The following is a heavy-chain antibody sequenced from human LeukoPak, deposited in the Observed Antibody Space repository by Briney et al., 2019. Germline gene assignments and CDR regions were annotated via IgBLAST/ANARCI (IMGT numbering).Heavy chain of an antibody. Sequence: GGSLRLSCAASGFTFSSYGTHWVRQAPGKGLEWMAFIRSDGSSKYYADSVKGRFTISRDNSKNTLYLQMNSLRAEDTAVYYCARYRFVVGATDSFDMWGQGTTVTVSS. CDR1: GFTFSSYG. D-gene: IGHD1-26*01. CDR3: ARYRFVVGATDSFDM. CDR2: IRSDGSSK. V-gene: IGHV3-30*02. J-gene: IGHJ3*02.